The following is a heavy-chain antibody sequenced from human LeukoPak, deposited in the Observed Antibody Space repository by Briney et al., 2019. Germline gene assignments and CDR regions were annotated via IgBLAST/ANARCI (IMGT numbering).Heavy chain of an antibody. D-gene: IGHD4-17*01. Sequence: GASVKVSCKASGYTFTSYGIGWVRRAPGQGLEWMGWISAYNGNTNYAQKLQGRVTMTTDTSTSTAYMELRSLRSDDTAVYYCARGGYDYGLAGWFDPWGQGTLVTVSS. CDR3: ARGGYDYGLAGWFDP. CDR2: ISAYNGNT. CDR1: GYTFTSYG. V-gene: IGHV1-18*04. J-gene: IGHJ5*02.